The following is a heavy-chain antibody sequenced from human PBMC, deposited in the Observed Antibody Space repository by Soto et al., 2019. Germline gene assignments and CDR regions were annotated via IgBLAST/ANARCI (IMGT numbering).Heavy chain of an antibody. CDR2: IITYNGNT. V-gene: IGHV1-18*01. Sequence: QVQLVQSGAEVKKPGASVKVSCKASGYTFSSYAISWVRQAPGQGLEWMGWIITYNGNTNYAQKLQGRVTMTTDTSTTTAYMDLSRLRSDDTAVYYCARTGPPVDYWGQGTLVTVSS. CDR3: ARTGPPVDY. J-gene: IGHJ4*02. CDR1: GYTFSSYA.